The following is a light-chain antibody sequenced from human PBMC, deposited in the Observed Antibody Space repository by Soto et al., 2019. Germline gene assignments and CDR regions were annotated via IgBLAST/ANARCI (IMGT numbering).Light chain of an antibody. CDR1: QSISSSY. CDR3: QQYGGSPPFT. CDR2: GAS. J-gene: IGKJ2*01. Sequence: VLTQSPGTLSLSPGERATISCRASQSISSSYLAWYQHKPGQTPRLLIYGASSLATGIPHRFSGSGSGTDFTLTISTLEPEDCVIYYCQQYGGSPPFTFGQGTRLEIK. V-gene: IGKV3-20*01.